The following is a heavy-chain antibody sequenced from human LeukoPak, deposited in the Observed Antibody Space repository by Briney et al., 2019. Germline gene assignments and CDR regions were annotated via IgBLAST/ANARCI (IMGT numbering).Heavy chain of an antibody. Sequence: PSETLSLTCTVSGGSISGYYWSWIRQPAGKGLEWIGRIYTSGSTNYNPSLKSRVTMSVDTSKNQFSLKLSSVTAADTAVYYCARDPLSAHSSWCLRGAFDIWGQGTMVTVSS. D-gene: IGHD6-13*01. J-gene: IGHJ3*02. CDR3: ARDPLSAHSSWCLRGAFDI. V-gene: IGHV4-4*07. CDR2: IYTSGST. CDR1: GGSISGYY.